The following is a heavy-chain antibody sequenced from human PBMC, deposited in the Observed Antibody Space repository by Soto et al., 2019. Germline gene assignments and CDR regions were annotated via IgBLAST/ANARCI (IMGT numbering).Heavy chain of an antibody. J-gene: IGHJ4*02. CDR2: ISYDGSNK. Sequence: QVQLVESGGGVVQPGRSLRLSCAASGFTFSSYAMHWVRQAPGKGLEWVAVISYDGSNKYYADSVKGRFTISRDNSKNTLYLQMNSLRAEDTAVYYCASDIPFDYWGQGTLVTVSS. V-gene: IGHV3-30-3*01. CDR3: ASDIPFDY. CDR1: GFTFSSYA.